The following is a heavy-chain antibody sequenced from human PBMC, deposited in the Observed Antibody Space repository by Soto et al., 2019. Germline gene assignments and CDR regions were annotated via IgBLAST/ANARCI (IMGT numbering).Heavy chain of an antibody. CDR3: ARDARGTRGFDEMDI. V-gene: IGHV1-2*02. J-gene: IGHJ6*02. Sequence: ASVKVSCKASGYVFTGYHIHWGRQSTGRGLEWMGWINPNSGDTEYAQNFQGRVTMTRDTSFNLVYMEMSGLMSDDTAVYYCARDARGTRGFDEMDIWGQGTTVTVSS. CDR2: INPNSGDT. D-gene: IGHD3-9*01. CDR1: GYVFTGYH.